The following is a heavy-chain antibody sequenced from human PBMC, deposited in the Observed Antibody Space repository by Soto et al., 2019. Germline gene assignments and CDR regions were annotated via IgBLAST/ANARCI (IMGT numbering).Heavy chain of an antibody. V-gene: IGHV7-4-1*01. D-gene: IGHD3-9*01. CDR3: ARGDFYLFRYFDCLSPHYYYYGMDV. J-gene: IGHJ6*02. CDR1: GYTFTSYA. Sequence: SCKASGYTFTSYAMNWVRQAPGQGLEWMGWINTNTGNPTYAQGFTGRFVFSLDTSVSTAYLQICSLKAEDTAVYYCARGDFYLFRYFDCLSPHYYYYGMDVWGQGTTVTVSS. CDR2: INTNTGNP.